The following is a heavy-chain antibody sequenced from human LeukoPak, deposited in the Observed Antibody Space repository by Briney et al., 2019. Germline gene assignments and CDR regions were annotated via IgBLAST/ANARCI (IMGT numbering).Heavy chain of an antibody. Sequence: SVKVSCKASGGTFSSYAISWVRQAPGQGLEWMGGIIPIFGTANYAQKFQGRVTITADESTSTAYMELSSLRSEDTAVYYCALGTSSIAARNWFDPWGQGTLVTVSS. CDR3: ALGTSSIAARNWFDP. J-gene: IGHJ5*02. V-gene: IGHV1-69*13. CDR1: GGTFSSYA. CDR2: IIPIFGTA. D-gene: IGHD6-6*01.